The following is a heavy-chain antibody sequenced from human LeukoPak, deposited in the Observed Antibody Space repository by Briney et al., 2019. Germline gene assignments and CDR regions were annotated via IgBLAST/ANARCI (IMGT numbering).Heavy chain of an antibody. CDR1: GASISSSSYY. V-gene: IGHV4-39*01. J-gene: IGHJ4*02. D-gene: IGHD1-1*01. CDR3: ARQRWNGLFDY. CDR2: IYYSGST. Sequence: SETLSLTCTVSGASISSSSYYWGWIRQPPGKGLEWLGSIYYSGSTYYNPSLKSRVTISVDTSKNQFSLKLSSVTAADTAVYYCARQRWNGLFDYWGQGTLVTVSS.